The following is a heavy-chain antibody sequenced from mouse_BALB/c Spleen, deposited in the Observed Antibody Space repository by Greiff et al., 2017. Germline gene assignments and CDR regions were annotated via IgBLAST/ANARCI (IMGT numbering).Heavy chain of an antibody. V-gene: IGHV3-2*02. CDR2: ISYSGST. D-gene: IGHD1-2*01. CDR1: GYSITSDYA. Sequence: VQLKESGPGLVKPSQSLSLTCTVTGYSITSDYAWNWIRQFPGNKLEWMGYISYSGSTSYNPSLKSRISITRDTSKNQFFLQLNSVTTEDTATYYCARYDGYFAYWGQGTLVTVSA. CDR3: ARYDGYFAY. J-gene: IGHJ3*01.